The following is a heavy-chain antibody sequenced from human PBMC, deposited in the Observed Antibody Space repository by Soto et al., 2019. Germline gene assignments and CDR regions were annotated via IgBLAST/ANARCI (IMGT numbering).Heavy chain of an antibody. Sequence: QVQLQELGPGLVKPSETLSLTCTVSGGSISSYYWSWIRQPPGKGLEWIGYIYYSGSTNYNPSLKSRVTISVDTSKNQFSLKLSSVTAADTAVYYCASSKRRGGSGSYYSKNPYNWFDPWGQGTLVTVSS. D-gene: IGHD3-10*01. J-gene: IGHJ5*02. V-gene: IGHV4-59*01. CDR1: GGSISSYY. CDR2: IYYSGST. CDR3: ASSKRRGGSGSYYSKNPYNWFDP.